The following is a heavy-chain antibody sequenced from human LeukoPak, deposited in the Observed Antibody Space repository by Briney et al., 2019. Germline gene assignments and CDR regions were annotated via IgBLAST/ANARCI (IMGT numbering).Heavy chain of an antibody. V-gene: IGHV3-30-3*01. CDR1: GFTFSSYA. J-gene: IGHJ6*02. CDR2: ISYDGSNK. CDR3: ARGGNYDSSGYYYRDYYYGMDV. Sequence: GRSLRLSCAASGFTFSSYAMHWVRQAPGKGLEWVAVISYDGSNKYYADSVKGRFTISRDNSKNTLYLQMNSLRAEDTAVYYCARGGNYDSSGYYYRDYYYGMDVWGQGTTVTVSS. D-gene: IGHD3-22*01.